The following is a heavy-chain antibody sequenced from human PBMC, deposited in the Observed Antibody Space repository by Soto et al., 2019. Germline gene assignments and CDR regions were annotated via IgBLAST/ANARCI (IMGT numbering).Heavy chain of an antibody. J-gene: IGHJ4*02. CDR1: GGAFNTFG. CDR3: ARSPPMDSGDKYFYDF. D-gene: IGHD4-17*01. V-gene: IGHV1-69*13. Sequence: ASVKVSCKASGGAFNTFGFSWVRQAPGQGLEWMGGIIPFFRTANYARKFQDRVTITADESTSTVYMDLRSLRSEDTAKYYCARSPPMDSGDKYFYDFWGQGALVTVSS. CDR2: IIPFFRTA.